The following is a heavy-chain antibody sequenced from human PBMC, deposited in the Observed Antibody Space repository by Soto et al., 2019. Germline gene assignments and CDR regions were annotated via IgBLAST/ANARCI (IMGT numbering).Heavy chain of an antibody. V-gene: IGHV4-59*01. CDR2: IYYSGST. Sequence: SETLSLTCTVSGGSISSYYWSWIRQPPGKGLEWIGYIYYSGSTNYNPSLKSRVTISVDTSKNQFSLKLSSVTAADTAVYYCAREVLTGNFDYWGQGTLVTVSA. CDR1: GGSISSYY. J-gene: IGHJ4*02. D-gene: IGHD1-20*01. CDR3: AREVLTGNFDY.